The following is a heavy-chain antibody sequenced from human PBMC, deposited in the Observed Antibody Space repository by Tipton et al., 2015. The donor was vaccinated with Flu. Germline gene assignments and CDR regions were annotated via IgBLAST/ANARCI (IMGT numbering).Heavy chain of an antibody. D-gene: IGHD3-16*01. CDR2: IYYSGST. V-gene: IGHV4-61*01. Sequence: LRLSCTVSGGSVSSGSYYWGWIRQPPGEGLEWIGYIYYSGSTYYNPSLKSRVTISVDTSENQFSLKLSSVTAADTAMYYCARVPAYPTQNWYFGLWGRGTLVTVSS. CDR3: ARVPAYPTQNWYFGL. CDR1: GGSVSSGSYY. J-gene: IGHJ2*01.